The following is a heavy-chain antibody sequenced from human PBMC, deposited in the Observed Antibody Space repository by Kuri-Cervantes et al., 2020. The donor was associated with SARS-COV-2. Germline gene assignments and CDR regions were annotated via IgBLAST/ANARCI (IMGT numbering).Heavy chain of an antibody. Sequence: LSLTCAASGFTFNNYDMYWVRQAPGKGLEWVAVISYDGSKKYYADSVKGRFTVSRDNSKSTLYLPMYNLRAEDTAVYYCARGLRKYYFDYWGQGTRGTVSS. CDR2: ISYDGSKK. D-gene: IGHD1-14*01. CDR3: ARGLRKYYFDY. CDR1: GFTFNNYD. V-gene: IGHV3-30-3*01. J-gene: IGHJ4*02.